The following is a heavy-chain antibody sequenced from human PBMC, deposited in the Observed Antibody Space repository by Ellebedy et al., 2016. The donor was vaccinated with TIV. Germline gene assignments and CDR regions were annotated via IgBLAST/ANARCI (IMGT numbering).Heavy chain of an antibody. D-gene: IGHD3-22*01. J-gene: IGHJ4*02. CDR2: ISAYNGNT. Sequence: ASVKVSXXASGYTFTSYGISWVRQAAGQGLEWMGWISAYNGNTNYAQKLQGRVTMTTDTSTSTAYMELRSLRSDDTAVYYCARDQYYYDSSGYYPFDYWGQGTLVTVSS. CDR3: ARDQYYYDSSGYYPFDY. CDR1: GYTFTSYG. V-gene: IGHV1-18*04.